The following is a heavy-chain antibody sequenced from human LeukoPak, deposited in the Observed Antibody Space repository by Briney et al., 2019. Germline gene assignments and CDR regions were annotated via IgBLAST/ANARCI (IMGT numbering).Heavy chain of an antibody. CDR1: GYTFTGYY. V-gene: IGHV1-2*02. Sequence: ASVKGSCKASGYTFTGYYMHWVRQAPGQGLEWMGWINPDSGGTNYAQKFQGRVTMTRDTPISTAYMELSRLRSDDTAVYYCARAYYDHGDGYYYGYWGQGTLVTVSS. D-gene: IGHD3-22*01. CDR2: INPDSGGT. CDR3: ARAYYDHGDGYYYGY. J-gene: IGHJ4*02.